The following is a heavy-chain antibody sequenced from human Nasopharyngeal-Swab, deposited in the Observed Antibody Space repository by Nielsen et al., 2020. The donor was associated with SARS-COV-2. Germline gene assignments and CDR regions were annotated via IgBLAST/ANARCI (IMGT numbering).Heavy chain of an antibody. CDR2: ISSSSSYI. Sequence: GGSLRLSCAASGFTFSSYSMNRVRQAPGKGLEWVSSISSSSSYIYYADSVKGRFTISRDNAKNSLYLQMNSLRAEDTAVYYCARTAAASENGMDVWGQGTTVTVSS. J-gene: IGHJ6*02. CDR1: GFTFSSYS. CDR3: ARTAAASENGMDV. V-gene: IGHV3-21*01. D-gene: IGHD2-2*01.